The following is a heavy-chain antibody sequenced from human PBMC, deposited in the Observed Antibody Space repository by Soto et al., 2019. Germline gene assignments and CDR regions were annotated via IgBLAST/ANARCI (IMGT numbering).Heavy chain of an antibody. J-gene: IGHJ4*02. D-gene: IGHD3-10*01. CDR2: IWYDGTNK. Sequence: VQLVESGGGLVKPGGSLRLSCAASGFTFSSYGMYWVRQAPGKGLEWVAVIWYDGTNKYYVDSVKGRFTISRDNSKNTLNLQMNSLTVEDTAVYHCARDTYYYGSGSSAIDYWGQGTLVSVSS. V-gene: IGHV3-33*08. CDR3: ARDTYYYGSGSSAIDY. CDR1: GFTFSSYG.